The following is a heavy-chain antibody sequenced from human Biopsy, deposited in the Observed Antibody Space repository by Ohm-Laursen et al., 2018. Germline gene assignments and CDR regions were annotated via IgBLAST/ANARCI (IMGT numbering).Heavy chain of an antibody. CDR2: IASSGGTT. D-gene: IGHD3-22*01. CDR3: ARDTPETYDYDNDDNSPFPRRYIDY. CDR1: GFHFSDYY. J-gene: IGHJ4*02. V-gene: IGHV3-11*01. Sequence: LSLTWVASGFHFSDYYMSWIRQAPGKGLEWISYIASSGGTTYYVDFVKGRFTISRDNAEKSLYLHMNSLRAEDTAVYYCARDTPETYDYDNDDNSPFPRRYIDYWGQGTLVTVSS.